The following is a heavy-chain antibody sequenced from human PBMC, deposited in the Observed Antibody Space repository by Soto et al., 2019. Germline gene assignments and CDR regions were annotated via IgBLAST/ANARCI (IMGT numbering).Heavy chain of an antibody. CDR2: ISSSSSYT. CDR1: GFTFSDYY. Sequence: QVQLVESGGGLVKPGGSLRLSCAASGFTFSDYYMSWIRQAPGKGLEWVSYISSSSSYTNYADSVKGRFTISRDNAKNSLYLQMSSLRAEDTAVYYCARAAYYYGMDVWGQGTTVTVSS. J-gene: IGHJ6*02. D-gene: IGHD2-2*01. V-gene: IGHV3-11*05. CDR3: ARAAYYYGMDV.